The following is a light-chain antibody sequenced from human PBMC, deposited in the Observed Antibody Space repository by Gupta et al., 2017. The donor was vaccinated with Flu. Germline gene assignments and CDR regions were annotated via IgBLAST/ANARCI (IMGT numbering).Light chain of an antibody. CDR2: ENI. J-gene: IGLJ1*01. CDR3: TTWDSSRSVGV. CDR1: SSNIGNNY. V-gene: IGLV1-51*02. Sequence: QSVLTQPPSVSAAPGQKVTISCSGSSSNIGNNYVSWYQQLPGTAPRLLIYENIKRPSGIPDRFSGSKSGTSATLGIXGXQTGDEXDYYCTTWDSSRSVGVFGTGTKVTVL.